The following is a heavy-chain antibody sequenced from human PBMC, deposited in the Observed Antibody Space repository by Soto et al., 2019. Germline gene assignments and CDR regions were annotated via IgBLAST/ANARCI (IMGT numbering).Heavy chain of an antibody. J-gene: IGHJ6*02. Sequence: ASVKVSCKASGFTFTSSAMQWVRRARGQRLERIGWIVVGSGNTNYAQKFQERVTITRDMSTSTAYMELSSLRSEDTAVYYCAADPLNYYDSSGYYLGYYYYGMDVWG. D-gene: IGHD3-22*01. CDR2: IVVGSGNT. CDR1: GFTFTSSA. V-gene: IGHV1-58*02. CDR3: AADPLNYYDSSGYYLGYYYYGMDV.